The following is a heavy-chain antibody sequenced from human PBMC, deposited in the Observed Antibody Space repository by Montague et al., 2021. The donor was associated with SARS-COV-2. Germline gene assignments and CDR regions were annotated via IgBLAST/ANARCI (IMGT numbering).Heavy chain of an antibody. Sequence: PALVKPTQTLTLTCTFSGFSLSTSGICASWIRQPPGKALEWLALIDWDDDKYYSTSLKTRLTISKDTSKNQVVLTMTNMDPVDTATYYCARTYYDILPNLYYFDYWGQGTLVTVSS. J-gene: IGHJ4*02. CDR2: IDWDDDK. D-gene: IGHD3-9*01. V-gene: IGHV2-70*01. CDR1: GFSLSTSGIC. CDR3: ARTYYDILPNLYYFDY.